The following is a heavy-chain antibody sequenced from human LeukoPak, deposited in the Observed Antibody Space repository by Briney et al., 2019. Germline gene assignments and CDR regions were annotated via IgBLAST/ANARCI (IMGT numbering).Heavy chain of an antibody. CDR3: ARVSSSWYQDWYFDL. CDR2: IYYSGRT. J-gene: IGHJ2*01. Sequence: SETLSLTCTVSYGSISDISYYWGWIRQPPGKGLEWIGSIYYSGRTYYNSSLKSRVTMSVDTSKNQFSLKLSSVTAADTAVYYCARVSSSWYQDWYFDLWGRGTLVTVSS. CDR1: YGSISDISYY. V-gene: IGHV4-39*07. D-gene: IGHD6-13*01.